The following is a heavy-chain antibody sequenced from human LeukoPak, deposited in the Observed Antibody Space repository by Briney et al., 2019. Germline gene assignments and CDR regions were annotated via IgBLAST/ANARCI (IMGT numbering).Heavy chain of an antibody. J-gene: IGHJ4*02. V-gene: IGHV3-66*01. Sequence: GGSLRLSCAASEFSVGSNYMTWVRQAPGKGLEWVSLIYSGGSTYYADSVKGRFTISRDNSTNTLYPQLNTLRAEDTAVYYCAGGPSGYHNTGGQGTLVTVSS. D-gene: IGHD5-12*01. CDR3: AGGPSGYHNT. CDR1: EFSVGSNY. CDR2: IYSGGST.